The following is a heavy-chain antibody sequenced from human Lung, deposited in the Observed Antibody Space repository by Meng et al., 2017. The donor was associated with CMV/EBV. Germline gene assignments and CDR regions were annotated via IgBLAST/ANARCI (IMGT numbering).Heavy chain of an antibody. J-gene: IGHJ4*02. CDR1: GHTYTSYG. V-gene: IGHV1-18*01. CDR2: INAYNGDT. Sequence: QAQIVQAGGEVKKPGASVKVSCKASGHTYTSYGIPWVRQAPGQGLEWMGWINAYNGDTNYAQTLQGRVTMTTDTSTSTAYVELRSLRSDDTAVYYCARVEVGITSGDYWGQGTLVTVSS. CDR3: ARVEVGITSGDY. D-gene: IGHD1-26*01.